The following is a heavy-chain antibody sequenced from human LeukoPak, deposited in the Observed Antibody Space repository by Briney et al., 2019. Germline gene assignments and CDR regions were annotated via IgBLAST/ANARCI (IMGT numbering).Heavy chain of an antibody. CDR2: IKQDGSEK. CDR3: VRDSPFGGR. Sequence: GGSLRLSCAVSGFTSSNFGMNWARQAPGKGQEWVANIKQDGSEKHYVDSVKGRFTISRDNAKNSLFLQMNSLRAEDTAVYYCVRDSPFGGRWGQGTLVTISS. D-gene: IGHD3-16*01. J-gene: IGHJ4*02. CDR1: GFTSSNFG. V-gene: IGHV3-7*01.